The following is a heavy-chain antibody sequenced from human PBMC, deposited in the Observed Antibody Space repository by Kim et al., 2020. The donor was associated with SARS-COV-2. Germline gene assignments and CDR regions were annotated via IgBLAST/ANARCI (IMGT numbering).Heavy chain of an antibody. CDR2: IKQDGTEK. V-gene: IGHV3-7*01. Sequence: GGSLRLSCAASGFTFSSVWMHWVRQAPGKGLEWVAVIKQDGTEKYYVDSVKGRFDISRDNAKNSLYLQMNTLSAEDTGVYYCARGSGWIVDYWGQGTLVTVSS. D-gene: IGHD6-19*01. CDR1: GFTFSSVW. J-gene: IGHJ4*02. CDR3: ARGSGWIVDY.